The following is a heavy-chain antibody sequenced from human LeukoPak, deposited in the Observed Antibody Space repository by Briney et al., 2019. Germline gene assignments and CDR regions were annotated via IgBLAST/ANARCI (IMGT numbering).Heavy chain of an antibody. CDR2: ISPDGSSA. J-gene: IGHJ4*02. CDR1: GFTFSSYW. V-gene: IGHV3-74*01. Sequence: GGSLRLSCAASGFTFSSYWMHWVRQAPGKGLVWVSRISPDGSSALYADSVKGRFTISRDNAKNTLYLQMNSLRAEDTAAYYCVRGNFNGGIDYWGQGTLVTVSS. CDR3: VRGNFNGGIDY.